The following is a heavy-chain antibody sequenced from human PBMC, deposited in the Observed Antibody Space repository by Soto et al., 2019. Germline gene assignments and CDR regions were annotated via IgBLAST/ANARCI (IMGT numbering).Heavy chain of an antibody. J-gene: IGHJ4*02. V-gene: IGHV3-23*01. D-gene: IGHD3-3*01. CDR2: ISGSGGST. CDR3: AKPSGTIFGVVTPFDY. Sequence: EVQLLESGGGLVQPGGSLRLSCAASGFTFSSYAMSWVRQAPGKGLEWVSAISGSGGSTYYADSVKGRFTISRDNSKNAVYLQMNSLRAEDTAVYYCAKPSGTIFGVVTPFDYWGQGTLVTVSS. CDR1: GFTFSSYA.